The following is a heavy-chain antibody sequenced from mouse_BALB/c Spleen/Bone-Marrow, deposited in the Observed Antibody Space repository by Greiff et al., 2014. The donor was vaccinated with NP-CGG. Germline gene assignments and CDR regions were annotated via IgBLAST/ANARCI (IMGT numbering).Heavy chain of an antibody. CDR1: GFNIKDTY. D-gene: IGHD1-1*01. Sequence: VQLKESGAELVKPGASVKLSCTAPGFNIKDTYMHWVKQRPEQGLEWIGRIDPANGNTKYDPKFQGKATITADTSSNTAYLQLSSLTSEDTAVYYCAPYYYGSSQFAYWGQGTLVTVSA. V-gene: IGHV14-3*02. CDR2: IDPANGNT. CDR3: APYYYGSSQFAY. J-gene: IGHJ3*01.